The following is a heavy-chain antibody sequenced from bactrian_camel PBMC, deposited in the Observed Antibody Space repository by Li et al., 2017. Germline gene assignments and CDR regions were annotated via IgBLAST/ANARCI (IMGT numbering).Heavy chain of an antibody. J-gene: IGHJ4*01. CDR1: GYISDGYC. V-gene: IGHV3S55*01. D-gene: IGHD3*01. CDR2: FDSRGRT. Sequence: HVQLVESGGGSVHAGGSLRLSCEASGYISDGYCMGWFRQAPGKEREGVATFDSRGRTSYARRFTISKDNAKNTLYLEMSSLKPEDTGMYYCAADRSSSYCSWIYPTALRYTDCGQGTQVTVS. CDR3: AADRSSSYCSWIYPTALRYTD.